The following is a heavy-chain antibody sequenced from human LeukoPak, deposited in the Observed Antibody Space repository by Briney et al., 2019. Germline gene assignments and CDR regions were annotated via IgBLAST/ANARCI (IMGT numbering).Heavy chain of an antibody. D-gene: IGHD3-22*01. CDR3: ARDNVAYYDSSGYYAPGGY. CDR2: INPSGGST. Sequence: ASVKVSFKASGYTFTSYYMHWVRQAPGQGLEWMGIINPSGGSTSYAQKFQGRVTMTRDMSTSTVYMELSSLRSEDTAVYYCARDNVAYYDSSGYYAPGGYWGQGTLVTVSS. J-gene: IGHJ4*02. CDR1: GYTFTSYY. V-gene: IGHV1-46*01.